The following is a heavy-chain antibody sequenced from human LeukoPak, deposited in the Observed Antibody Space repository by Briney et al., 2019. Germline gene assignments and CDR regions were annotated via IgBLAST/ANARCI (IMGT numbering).Heavy chain of an antibody. Sequence: RTGGSLRLSCAASGFTFSSYSMNWVRQAPGKGLEWVSSISSSSSYIYYADSVKGRFTISRDNAKNSLYLQMNSLRAEDTAVYYCAKEKLMTTVVTQLDYWGQGTLVTVSS. CDR1: GFTFSSYS. CDR2: ISSSSSYI. D-gene: IGHD4-23*01. CDR3: AKEKLMTTVVTQLDY. J-gene: IGHJ4*02. V-gene: IGHV3-21*04.